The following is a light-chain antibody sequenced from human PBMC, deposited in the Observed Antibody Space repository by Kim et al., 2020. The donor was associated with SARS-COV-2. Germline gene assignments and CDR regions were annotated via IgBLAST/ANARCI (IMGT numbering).Light chain of an antibody. J-gene: IGKJ1*01. CDR1: QVINNY. CDR2: GAS. Sequence: GDRVTITCRASQVINNYLXWYQQKPGKAPTVLIYGASTLLSGVPSRFSGSGSGTDFTLTISSLQPEDVATYYCQKYDSAPWTFG. V-gene: IGKV1-27*01. CDR3: QKYDSAPWT.